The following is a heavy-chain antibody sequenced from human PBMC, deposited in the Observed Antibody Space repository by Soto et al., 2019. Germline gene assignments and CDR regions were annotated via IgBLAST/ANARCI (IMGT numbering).Heavy chain of an antibody. V-gene: IGHV3-23*01. Sequence: LRLSCAASGFTFSSYAMNWVRQAPGKGLEWVSGISGSGSSTYYADSVKGRFTISRDNSKNTLYLQMNSLRAEDTAVYYCAKNGNIVVVPAAPDYWGQGTLVTVSS. J-gene: IGHJ4*02. CDR3: AKNGNIVVVPAAPDY. CDR1: GFTFSSYA. CDR2: ISGSGSST. D-gene: IGHD2-2*01.